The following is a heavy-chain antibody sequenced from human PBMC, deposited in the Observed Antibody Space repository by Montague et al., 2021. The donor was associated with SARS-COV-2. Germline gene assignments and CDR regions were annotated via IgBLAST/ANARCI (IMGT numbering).Heavy chain of an antibody. J-gene: IGHJ3*01. CDR1: GFDFSIYE. V-gene: IGHV3-48*03. CDR3: AREFSTDVLAGSRLRPYLFDY. D-gene: IGHD3-9*01. CDR2: ISGSSSGTAK. Sequence: SLRLSCAASGFDFSIYEMNWVRQAPGMGLEWLSYISGSSSGTAKYYAVSVKGRLTISRDDAKKSLYLQMDSLRVEDTAVYHCAREFSTDVLAGSRLRPYLFDYWGQGTMVTVSS.